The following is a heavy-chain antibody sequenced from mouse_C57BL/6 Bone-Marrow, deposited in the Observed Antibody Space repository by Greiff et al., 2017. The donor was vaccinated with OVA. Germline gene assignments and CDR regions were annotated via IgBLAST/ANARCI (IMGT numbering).Heavy chain of an antibody. Sequence: VKLMESGAELVRPGASVTLSCKASGYTFTDYEMHWVKQTPVHGLEWIGAIDPETGGTAYNQKFKGKAVLTADKSSSTAYMGLRSLTSEDSAVDYCTELGRDYWGQGTTLTVSS. CDR1: GYTFTDYE. J-gene: IGHJ2*01. D-gene: IGHD4-1*01. CDR2: IDPETGGT. CDR3: TELGRDY. V-gene: IGHV1-15*01.